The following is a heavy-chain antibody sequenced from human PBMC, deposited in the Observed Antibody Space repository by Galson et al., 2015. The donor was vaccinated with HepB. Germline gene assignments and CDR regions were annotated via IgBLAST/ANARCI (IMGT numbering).Heavy chain of an antibody. CDR3: ARGDSLRYYYGMDV. V-gene: IGHV4-61*01. J-gene: IGHJ6*02. D-gene: IGHD2-15*01. CDR1: GGSVNTANSF. Sequence: SETLSLTCNISGGSVNTANSFWTWIRQPPGKGLEWVGYVSYSGITDYNASLKSRVTISVDTLRSHFSLQMTSVTAADTAVYFCARGDSLRYYYGMDVWGQGTTVIVSS. CDR2: VSYSGIT.